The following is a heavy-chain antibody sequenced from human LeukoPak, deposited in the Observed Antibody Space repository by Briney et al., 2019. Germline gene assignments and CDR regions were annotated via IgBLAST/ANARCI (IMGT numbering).Heavy chain of an antibody. CDR1: GYTFTSYD. J-gene: IGHJ2*01. CDR2: INPNSGGT. D-gene: IGHD4-17*01. Sequence: GASVKVSCKASGYTFTSYDMHWVRQAPGQGLEWMGWINPNSGGTNYAQKFQGRVTMTRDTSISTAYMELSRLRSDDTAVYYCARVYGEPPPDWYFDLWGRGTLVTVSS. CDR3: ARVYGEPPPDWYFDL. V-gene: IGHV1-2*02.